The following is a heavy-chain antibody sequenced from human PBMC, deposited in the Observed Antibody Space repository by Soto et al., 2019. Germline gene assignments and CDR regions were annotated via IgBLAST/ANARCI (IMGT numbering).Heavy chain of an antibody. V-gene: IGHV4-38-2*02. J-gene: IGHJ4*02. Sequence: XETLSLSCSVSGSSISSGALWGWIRQSPGKGLEWIGSIYHTGSTFYSPSLQSRVSIALDTSKNQFSLKLTSVNAADTAVYYCARDKYYYETSGYRIFDDWGQGILVTVSS. CDR1: GSSISSGAL. CDR2: IYHTGST. D-gene: IGHD3-22*01. CDR3: ARDKYYYETSGYRIFDD.